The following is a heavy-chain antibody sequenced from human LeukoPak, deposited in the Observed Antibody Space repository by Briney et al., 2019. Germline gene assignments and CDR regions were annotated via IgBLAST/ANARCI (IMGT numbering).Heavy chain of an antibody. V-gene: IGHV3-48*03. J-gene: IGHJ4*02. CDR3: ASRNYYDSSGLTFDY. Sequence: PGGSLRLSCAASGFTFSSYEMNWVRQAPGKGLEWVSYISSSGSTIYYADSVKGRFTISRDNAKNSLYLQMNSLRAEDTAVYYCASRNYYDSSGLTFDYWGQGTLVTVSS. CDR1: GFTFSSYE. D-gene: IGHD3-22*01. CDR2: ISSSGSTI.